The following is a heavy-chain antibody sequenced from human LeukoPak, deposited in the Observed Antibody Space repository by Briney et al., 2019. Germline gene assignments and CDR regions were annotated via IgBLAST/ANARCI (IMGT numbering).Heavy chain of an antibody. J-gene: IGHJ4*02. CDR2: ISAYNGNT. CDR3: ARVPPGWDSSPFDY. CDR1: GYTFTSYG. D-gene: IGHD3-22*01. Sequence: ASVKVSCEASGYTFTSYGISWVRQAPGQGLEWMGWISAYNGNTNFAQKLQGRVTMTTDTSTSTAYMELRSLRSDDTAVYYCARVPPGWDSSPFDYWGQGTLVTVSS. V-gene: IGHV1-18*01.